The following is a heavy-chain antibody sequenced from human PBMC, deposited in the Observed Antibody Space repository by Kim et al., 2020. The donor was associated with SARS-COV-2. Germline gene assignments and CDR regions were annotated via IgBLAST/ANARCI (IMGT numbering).Heavy chain of an antibody. CDR2: REK. CDR3: ARGGSYSFEY. J-gene: IGHJ4*02. D-gene: IGHD5-12*01. V-gene: IGHV3-7*01. Sequence: REKCYMDCGRGRFTIARDNAKNSLFLQMNSLRAEDAALYYCARGGSYSFEYWGQGSLVTVSS.